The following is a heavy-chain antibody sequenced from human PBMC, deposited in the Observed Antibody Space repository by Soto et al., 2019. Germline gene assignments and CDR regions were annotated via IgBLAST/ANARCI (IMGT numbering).Heavy chain of an antibody. J-gene: IGHJ6*04. V-gene: IGHV5-51*01. Sequence: SMKRSGKGLGYSFSSYWIGWVRQMPGKGLEWMGIIYPGDSNTRYSPSFQGQVTISADKSISTAYLQWCSLKASDPGMYDCARGVASSSGGYFYYRMDVCAKGTMGTVYS. CDR3: ARGVASSSGGYFYYRMDV. D-gene: IGHD6-6*01. CDR1: GYSFSSYW. CDR2: IYPGDSNT.